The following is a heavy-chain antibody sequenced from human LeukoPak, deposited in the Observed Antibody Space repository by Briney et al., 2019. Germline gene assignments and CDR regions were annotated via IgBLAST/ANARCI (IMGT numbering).Heavy chain of an antibody. CDR3: AKDIVWFGAREVPSSFDY. D-gene: IGHD3-10*01. J-gene: IGHJ4*02. Sequence: QAGGSLRLSCAASGFTFSSYGMHWVRQAPGKGLEWVAFIRYDGSNKYYADSVKGRFTISRDNSKNTLYLQMNSLRAEDTAVYYCAKDIVWFGAREVPSSFDYWGQGTLVTVSS. V-gene: IGHV3-30*02. CDR1: GFTFSSYG. CDR2: IRYDGSNK.